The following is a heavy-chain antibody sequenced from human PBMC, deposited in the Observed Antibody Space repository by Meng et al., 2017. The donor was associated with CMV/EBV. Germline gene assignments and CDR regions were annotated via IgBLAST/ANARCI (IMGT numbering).Heavy chain of an antibody. CDR1: GYSISSGYY. J-gene: IGHJ4*02. CDR3: ARDDCSGGSCYGY. V-gene: IGHV4-38-2*02. D-gene: IGHD2-15*01. Sequence: SETLSLTCTVSGYSISSGYYWGWIRQPPGKGLEWIGSIYHSGSTYYSPSLKSRVTISVDTSKNQFSLKLSSVTAADTAVYYCARDDCSGGSCYGYWGQGTLVTVSS. CDR2: IYHSGST.